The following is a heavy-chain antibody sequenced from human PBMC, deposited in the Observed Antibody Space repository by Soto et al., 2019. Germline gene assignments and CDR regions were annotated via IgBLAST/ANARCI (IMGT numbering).Heavy chain of an antibody. CDR1: GCTFTSYA. V-gene: IGHV1-3*01. CDR3: ARGGIAAAGTVHYYYYGMDV. J-gene: IGHJ6*02. Sequence: ASVKVSCKASGCTFTSYAMHWVRQAPGQRLEWMGWINAGNGNTKYSQKFQGRVTITRDTSASTAYMELSSLRSEDTAVYYCARGGIAAAGTVHYYYYGMDVWGQGTTVTVSS. D-gene: IGHD6-13*01. CDR2: INAGNGNT.